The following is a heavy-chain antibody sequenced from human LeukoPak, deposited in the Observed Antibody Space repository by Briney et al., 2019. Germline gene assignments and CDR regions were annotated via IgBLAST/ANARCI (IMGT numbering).Heavy chain of an antibody. V-gene: IGHV3-74*01. J-gene: IGHJ4*01. Sequence: GGSLRLSCAASGFTFSSYAMSWVRQAPEEGLVWVSHIDHEGRKGYANSVEGRFSISRDNAKNTVYLQMNSLRVEDTAVYYCVNFYETNWGPGTLVTVSS. CDR2: IDHEGRK. CDR3: VNFYETN. CDR1: GFTFSSYA. D-gene: IGHD2/OR15-2a*01.